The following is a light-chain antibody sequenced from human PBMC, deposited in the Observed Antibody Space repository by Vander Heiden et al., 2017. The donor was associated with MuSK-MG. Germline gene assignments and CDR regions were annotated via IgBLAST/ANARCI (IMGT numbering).Light chain of an antibody. CDR3: NSRDSSGNYLV. Sequence: SSKLTQDPAVSVALGQTVTITCQGDSLRTYYATWYQQKPGQAPILIIYDKSKRPSGIPDRFSGSSSGNTASLTVAGAQAEDEADYYCNSRDSSGNYLVFGGGTKRTVL. CDR2: DKS. CDR1: SLRTYY. J-gene: IGLJ2*01. V-gene: IGLV3-19*01.